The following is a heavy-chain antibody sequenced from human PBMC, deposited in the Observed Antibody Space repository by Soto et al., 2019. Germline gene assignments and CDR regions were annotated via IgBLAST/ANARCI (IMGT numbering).Heavy chain of an antibody. V-gene: IGHV3-9*01. CDR1: GISFDDYA. J-gene: IGHJ4*02. CDR3: AKDTAPGFYDANGHLDY. Sequence: RLSCVVSGISFDDYAMHWVRQVPGKGLEWVSGINWDSGDIGYADSVKGRFTISRDNAKNSLYLQMNSLKTEDTALYYCAKDTAPGFYDANGHLDYWGQGTPVTVSS. CDR2: INWDSGDI. D-gene: IGHD2-8*01.